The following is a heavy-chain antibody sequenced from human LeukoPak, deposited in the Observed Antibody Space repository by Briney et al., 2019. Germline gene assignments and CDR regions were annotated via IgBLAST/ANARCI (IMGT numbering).Heavy chain of an antibody. J-gene: IGHJ4*02. V-gene: IGHV4-4*02. D-gene: IGHD6-13*01. Sequence: SGTLSLTCAVSGGSISSSNWWSWVRQPPGEGLEWIGEIYHSGSTNYNPSLKSRVTISVDKSKNQFSLKLSSVTAADTAVYYCAGSSSWYSSFFGYWGQGTLVTVSS. CDR2: IYHSGST. CDR1: GGSISSSNW. CDR3: AGSSSWYSSFFGY.